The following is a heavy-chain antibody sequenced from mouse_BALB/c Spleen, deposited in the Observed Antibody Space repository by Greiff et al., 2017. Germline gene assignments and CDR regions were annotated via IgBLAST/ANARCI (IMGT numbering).Heavy chain of an antibody. J-gene: IGHJ4*01. CDR1: GYTFSSYW. V-gene: IGHV1-9*01. CDR2: ILPGSGST. CDR3: ARWLRYYAMDY. Sequence: VQLVESGAELMKPGASVKISCKATGYTFSSYWIEWVKQRPGHGLEWIGEILPGSGSTNYNEKFKGKATFTADTSSNTAYMQLSSLTSEDSAVYYCARWLRYYAMDYWGQGTSVTVSS. D-gene: IGHD1-1*01.